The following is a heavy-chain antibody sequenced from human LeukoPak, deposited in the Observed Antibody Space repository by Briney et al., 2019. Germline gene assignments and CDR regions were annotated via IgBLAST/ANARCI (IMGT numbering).Heavy chain of an antibody. V-gene: IGHV3-33*01. J-gene: IGHJ4*02. Sequence: GSLRLSCAASGFTFSSYGMHWVRQAPGRGLEWVAVIWYDGSNKYYADSVKGRFTISRDNSKNTLYLQMNSLRAEDTAVYYCARGSRGVGDYHHDYWGQGTLVTVSS. CDR3: ARGSRGVGDYHHDY. D-gene: IGHD4-17*01. CDR2: IWYDGSNK. CDR1: GFTFSSYG.